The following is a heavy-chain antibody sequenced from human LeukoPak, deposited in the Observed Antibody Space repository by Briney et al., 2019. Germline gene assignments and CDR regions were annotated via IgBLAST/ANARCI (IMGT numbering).Heavy chain of an antibody. Sequence: GESLQISCKGSGYSFTSYWIGWVRQMPGKGLEWMGIIYPGDSDTRYSPSFQGQVTISADKSISTAYLQWSSLKASDTAMYYCARRKGCSSTSCHGMDVWGQGTTVTVSS. CDR2: IYPGDSDT. V-gene: IGHV5-51*01. CDR3: ARRKGCSSTSCHGMDV. J-gene: IGHJ6*02. D-gene: IGHD2-2*01. CDR1: GYSFTSYW.